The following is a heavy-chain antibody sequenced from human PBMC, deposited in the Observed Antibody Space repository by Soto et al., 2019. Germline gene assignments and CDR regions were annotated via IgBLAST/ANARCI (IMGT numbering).Heavy chain of an antibody. V-gene: IGHV3-30*18. D-gene: IGHD2-15*01. J-gene: IGHJ6*01. Sequence: QVQLVESGGGVVQPGRSLRLSCAASGFTFSSYGMHWVRQAPGKGLEWVAVISYDGSNKYYVDSVKGRFTISRDNSKNTLYLQMNSLRTEDTAVYYCAKVVAALAYYYYGMDVW. CDR3: AKVVAALAYYYYGMDV. CDR2: ISYDGSNK. CDR1: GFTFSSYG.